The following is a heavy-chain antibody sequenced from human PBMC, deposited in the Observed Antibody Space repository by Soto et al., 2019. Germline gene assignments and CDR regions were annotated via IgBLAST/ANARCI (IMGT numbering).Heavy chain of an antibody. V-gene: IGHV3-7*01. CDR3: ARIASAGRGWDV. D-gene: IGHD6-13*01. J-gene: IGHJ6*02. Sequence: EVQLVESGGGLVQPGGSLRLSCAASGFTFSSYWMSWVRQAPVKGLEWVGNIKQDGSEKNYVDFMEGRFTISRDNAENSPYLQMNSLRAEDTAVYYCARIASAGRGWDVWGQGTTVVVSS. CDR2: IKQDGSEK. CDR1: GFTFSSYW.